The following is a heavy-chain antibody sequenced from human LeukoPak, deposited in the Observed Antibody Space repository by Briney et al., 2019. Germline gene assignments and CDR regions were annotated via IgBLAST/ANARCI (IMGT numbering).Heavy chain of an antibody. CDR2: ISSSGSTI. CDR3: ARAGYDFWSGPHIGY. J-gene: IGHJ4*02. CDR1: GFTFGSYS. Sequence: GGSLRLSCAASGFTFGSYSMNWVRQAPGKGLEWVSYISSSGSTIYYADSVKGRLTISRDNAKNSLYLQLSSLRDEDTAVYYCARAGYDFWSGPHIGYWGQGTLVTVSS. V-gene: IGHV3-48*02. D-gene: IGHD3-3*01.